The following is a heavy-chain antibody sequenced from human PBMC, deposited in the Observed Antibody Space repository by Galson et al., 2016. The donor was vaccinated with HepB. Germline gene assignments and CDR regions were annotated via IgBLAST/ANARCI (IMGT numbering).Heavy chain of an antibody. V-gene: IGHV3-74*01. CDR1: GFTFRSYW. CDR2: INSEGTST. Sequence: SLRLSCAASGFTFRSYWMHWVRQASGQGLVWVSHINSEGTSTNYADSVKGRFTISRDNAQNTLYLQMNSLRAEDTAIYYCAKDGPYDAFDVWGQGTMVTVSS. J-gene: IGHJ3*01. CDR3: AKDGPYDAFDV.